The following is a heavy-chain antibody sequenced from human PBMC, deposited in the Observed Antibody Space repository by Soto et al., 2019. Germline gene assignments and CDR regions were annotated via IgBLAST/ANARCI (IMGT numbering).Heavy chain of an antibody. V-gene: IGHV4-34*01. CDR3: ARDLCSGGSCYSIPSYYYYGMDV. CDR2: INHSGST. J-gene: IGHJ6*02. D-gene: IGHD2-15*01. Sequence: PSETLSLTCAVYGGSFSGYYWSWIRQPPGKGLEWIGEINHSGSTNYNPSLKSRVTISVDTSKNQFSLKLSSVTAADTAVYYCARDLCSGGSCYSIPSYYYYGMDVWGQGTTVTVS. CDR1: GGSFSGYY.